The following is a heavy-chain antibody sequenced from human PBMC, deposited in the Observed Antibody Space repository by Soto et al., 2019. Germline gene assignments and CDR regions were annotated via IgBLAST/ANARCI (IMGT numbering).Heavy chain of an antibody. CDR2: IYWDDDK. V-gene: IGHV2-5*02. J-gene: IGHJ5*02. Sequence: QITLKESGPTLVKPTQTLALTCTFSGFSLSTSGVGVGWIRQPPGKALEWLALIYWDDDKRYSPSLKSRLTITKDTSKTQVVLTMTNMDPVDTATYYCALTYYGSGSYYNVRGFDPWGQGTLVTVSS. CDR3: ALTYYGSGSYYNVRGFDP. CDR1: GFSLSTSGVG. D-gene: IGHD3-10*01.